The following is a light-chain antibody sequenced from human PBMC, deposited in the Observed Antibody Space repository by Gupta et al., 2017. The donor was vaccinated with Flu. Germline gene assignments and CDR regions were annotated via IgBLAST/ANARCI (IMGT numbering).Light chain of an antibody. CDR3: CSYVGSFTYV. Sequence: QSALTQPRSVSGSPGQSVAIACTGTSSDVGGYNSVSWYQQYPGEAPKLMIYDVNKRPSGVPERFSGSKSGNTASLTISGLQAEDEADYYCCSYVGSFTYVFGTGTQVTVL. CDR1: SSDVGGYNS. V-gene: IGLV2-11*01. CDR2: DVN. J-gene: IGLJ1*01.